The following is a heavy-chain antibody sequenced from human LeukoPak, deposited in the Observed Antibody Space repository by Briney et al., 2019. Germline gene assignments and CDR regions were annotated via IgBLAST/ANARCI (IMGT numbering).Heavy chain of an antibody. Sequence: GGSLRLSCAASGFIFSSYAMSWVRQAPGKGLEWVSSISGSGGSTYYADSEKGRFTISRDNSKNTLYLQMNGLRAEDTAVYYCAKSPDTMIVVRFDYWGQGTLVTVSS. V-gene: IGHV3-23*01. J-gene: IGHJ4*02. CDR2: ISGSGGST. CDR1: GFIFSSYA. CDR3: AKSPDTMIVVRFDY. D-gene: IGHD3-22*01.